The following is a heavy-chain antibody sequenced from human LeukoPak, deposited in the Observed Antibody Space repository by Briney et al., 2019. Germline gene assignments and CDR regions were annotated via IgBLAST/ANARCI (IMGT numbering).Heavy chain of an antibody. V-gene: IGHV4-59*01. J-gene: IGHJ4*02. CDR3: ARDHARNDHFDY. CDR1: GGSISSYY. Sequence: SETLSLTCTVSGGSISSYYWSWIRQPPGKGLEWIGYIYYSGSTNYNPSLKSRVTISVDTSKNQFSLKLSSVTAADTAVYYCARDHARNDHFDYWGQGTLVTVSS. CDR2: IYYSGST. D-gene: IGHD1-1*01.